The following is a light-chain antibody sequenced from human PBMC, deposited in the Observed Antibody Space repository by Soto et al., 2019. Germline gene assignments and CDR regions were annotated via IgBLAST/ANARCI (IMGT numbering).Light chain of an antibody. CDR3: SSYTSSSTVI. CDR2: DVM. CDR1: SSDVGGYNF. V-gene: IGLV2-14*03. Sequence: QSALTQPASVSGSPGQSITISCTGTSSDVGGYNFVSWYQQHPGKAPKFIIYDVMNRPSGVSNRFSGSRSGNTASLTISGLQAEDEADYYCSSYTSSSTVIFGGGTKLTVL. J-gene: IGLJ2*01.